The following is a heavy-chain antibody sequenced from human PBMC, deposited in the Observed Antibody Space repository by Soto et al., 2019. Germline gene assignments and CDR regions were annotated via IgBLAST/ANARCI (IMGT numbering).Heavy chain of an antibody. CDR3: ARHPRQGGLDYFDY. CDR2: INHSGST. Sequence: PSETLSLTCAVYGGSFSGYYWSWIRQPPGKGLEWIGEINHSGSTNYNPSLKSRVTISVDTSKNQFSLKLSSVTAADSAVYYCARHPRQGGLDYFDYWGQGTLVTVSS. D-gene: IGHD6-25*01. V-gene: IGHV4-34*01. CDR1: GGSFSGYY. J-gene: IGHJ4*02.